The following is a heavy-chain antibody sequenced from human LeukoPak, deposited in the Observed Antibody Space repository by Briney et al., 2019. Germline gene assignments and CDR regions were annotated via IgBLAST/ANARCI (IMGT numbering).Heavy chain of an antibody. V-gene: IGHV3-21*01. Sequence: GGSLRLSCAASGFTFSSYSMNWVRQAPGKGLEWVSSISSSSSYIYYADSVKGRFTISRDNAKNSLYLQMNSLRAEDTAVYYCAREDTAMVLCYFDYWGQGTLVTVSS. D-gene: IGHD5-18*01. CDR1: GFTFSSYS. CDR2: ISSSSSYI. J-gene: IGHJ4*02. CDR3: AREDTAMVLCYFDY.